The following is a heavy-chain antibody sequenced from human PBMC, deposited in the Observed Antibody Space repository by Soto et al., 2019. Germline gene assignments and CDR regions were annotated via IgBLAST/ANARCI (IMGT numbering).Heavy chain of an antibody. CDR1: GGTFSSYA. D-gene: IGHD4-17*01. CDR2: IIPIFGTA. CDR3: ASLQTTVTTYYYYYYGMDV. J-gene: IGHJ6*02. Sequence: QVQLVQSGAEVKKPGSSVKVSCKASGGTFSSYAISWVRQAPGQGLEWMGGIIPIFGTANYAQKFQGRVTITADESTSTAYMELSSLRSEDTAVYYCASLQTTVTTYYYYYYGMDVWGQGTTVTVSS. V-gene: IGHV1-69*01.